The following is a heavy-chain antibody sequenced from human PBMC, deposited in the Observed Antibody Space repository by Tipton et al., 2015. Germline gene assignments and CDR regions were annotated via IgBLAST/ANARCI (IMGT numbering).Heavy chain of an antibody. V-gene: IGHV3-9*01. J-gene: IGHJ4*02. D-gene: IGHD1-26*01. CDR1: GFTFDDSA. CDR2: INWNSGSV. Sequence: QLVQSGGGLVQPGKSLRLSCAASGFTFDDSAMHWVRQAPGKGLEWVSGINWNSGSVGYADSVKGRFTISRDNAKYSLFLQMSSLKPEDTALYYCAKDRSGIVGATLDFWGQGTLVTVSS. CDR3: AKDRSGIVGATLDF.